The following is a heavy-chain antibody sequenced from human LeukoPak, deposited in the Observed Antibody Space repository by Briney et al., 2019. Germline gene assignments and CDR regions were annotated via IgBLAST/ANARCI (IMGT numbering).Heavy chain of an antibody. CDR1: GFTFSSYG. Sequence: PGGSLRLSCAASGFTFSSYGMHWVRQAPGKGLEWVAVIWYDGSNKYYADSVKGRFTISRDNSKNTLYLQMNSLRAEDTAVYYCARDLRVAAALDYWGQGTLVTVS. J-gene: IGHJ4*02. V-gene: IGHV3-33*01. CDR2: IWYDGSNK. CDR3: ARDLRVAAALDY. D-gene: IGHD6-13*01.